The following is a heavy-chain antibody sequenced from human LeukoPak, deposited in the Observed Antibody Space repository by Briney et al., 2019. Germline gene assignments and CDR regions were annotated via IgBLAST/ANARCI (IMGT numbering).Heavy chain of an antibody. D-gene: IGHD2-15*01. CDR1: GYTFTSYG. V-gene: IGHV1-18*01. Sequence: ASVKVSCKASGYTFTSYGISWVRQAPGQGLEWTGWISAYNGNTNYAQKLQGRVTMTTDTSTSTAYTELRSLRSDDTAVYYCARYIVVVVAATPASDYYYGMDVWGQGTTVTVSS. CDR3: ARYIVVVVAATPASDYYYGMDV. CDR2: ISAYNGNT. J-gene: IGHJ6*02.